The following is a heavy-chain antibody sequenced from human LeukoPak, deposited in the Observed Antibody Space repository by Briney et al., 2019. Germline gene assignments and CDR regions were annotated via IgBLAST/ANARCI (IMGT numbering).Heavy chain of an antibody. CDR3: ARDNGDYWFDY. CDR2: ITPNSGGT. D-gene: IGHD4-17*01. J-gene: IGHJ4*02. Sequence: ASVKVSCKASGYTVTGYYMHWVRQAPGQGLEWMGWITPNSGGTNYAQKFQGRVTMTRDTSISTAYMELTRLRSDDTAVYYCARDNGDYWFDYWGQGTLVTVSS. V-gene: IGHV1-2*02. CDR1: GYTVTGYY.